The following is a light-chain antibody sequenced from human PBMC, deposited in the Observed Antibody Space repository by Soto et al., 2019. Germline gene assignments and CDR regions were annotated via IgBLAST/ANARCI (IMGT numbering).Light chain of an antibody. Sequence: ALTQPASVSGSPGQSITISCTGTSSDVGSYNLVSWYQQHPGKAPKLMIYEGSKWPSGVSNRFSGSKSGNTASLTISGLQAEDEADYYCCSYAGTIYVFGTGTKVTVL. J-gene: IGLJ1*01. CDR1: SSDVGSYNL. V-gene: IGLV2-23*01. CDR2: EGS. CDR3: CSYAGTIYV.